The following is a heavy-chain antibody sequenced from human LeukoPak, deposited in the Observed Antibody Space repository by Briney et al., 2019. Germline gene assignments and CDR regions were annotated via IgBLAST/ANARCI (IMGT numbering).Heavy chain of an antibody. CDR3: ARVGYCSSTSCYVP. J-gene: IGHJ4*02. CDR2: INHSGST. CDR1: GGSFSGYY. D-gene: IGHD2-2*01. Sequence: SETLSLTCAVYGGSFSGYYWSWIRQPPGKGLEWIGEINHSGSTNYNPSLKSRVTISVDTSKSQFSLKLSSVTATDTAVYYCARVGYCSSTSCYVPWGQGTLVTVSS. V-gene: IGHV4-34*01.